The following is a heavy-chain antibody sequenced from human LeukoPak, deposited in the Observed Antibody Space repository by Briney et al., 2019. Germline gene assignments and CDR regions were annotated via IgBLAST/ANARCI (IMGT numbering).Heavy chain of an antibody. CDR1: GFTFYDYA. Sequence: GRSLRLSCAASGFTFYDYAMHWVRQAPGKGLEWVSGISWNSGSIGYADSVKGRFTISRDNAKNSLYLQMNSLRAEDTALYYCAKDLSMYSGYDSYFDYWGQGTLVTVSS. V-gene: IGHV3-9*01. D-gene: IGHD5-12*01. J-gene: IGHJ4*02. CDR2: ISWNSGSI. CDR3: AKDLSMYSGYDSYFDY.